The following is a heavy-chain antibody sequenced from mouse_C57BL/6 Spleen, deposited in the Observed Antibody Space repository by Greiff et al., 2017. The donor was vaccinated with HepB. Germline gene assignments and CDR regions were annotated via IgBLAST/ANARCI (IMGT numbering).Heavy chain of an antibody. CDR1: GYTFTNYW. V-gene: IGHV1-63*01. D-gene: IGHD1-2*01. J-gene: IGHJ4*01. Sequence: VQLVESGAELVRPGTSVKMSCKASGYTFTNYWIGWAKQRPGHGLEWIGDIYPGGGYTNYNEKFKGKATLTADKSSSTAYMQFSSLTSEDSAIYYCARLRREYYYAMDYWGQGTSVTVSS. CDR3: ARLRREYYYAMDY. CDR2: IYPGGGYT.